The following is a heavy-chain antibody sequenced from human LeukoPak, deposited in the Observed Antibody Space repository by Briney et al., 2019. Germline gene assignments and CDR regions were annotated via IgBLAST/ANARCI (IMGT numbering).Heavy chain of an antibody. CDR1: GFTFSSYW. J-gene: IGHJ4*02. Sequence: PGGSLRLSCAASGFTFSSYWMHWVRQAPGKGLVWVSGINRDGSTTTYADSVKGRFTISRDNAKNTLYLQTNSLRAEDTAVYYCVRVYCSSTSCYYFDSWGQGTLVTVSS. V-gene: IGHV3-74*01. D-gene: IGHD2-2*01. CDR3: VRVYCSSTSCYYFDS. CDR2: INRDGSTT.